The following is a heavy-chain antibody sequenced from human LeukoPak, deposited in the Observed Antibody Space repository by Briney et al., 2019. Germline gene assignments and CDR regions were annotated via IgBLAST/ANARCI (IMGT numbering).Heavy chain of an antibody. J-gene: IGHJ5*02. D-gene: IGHD6-19*01. CDR2: IYTSGST. CDR1: GGSISSYY. Sequence: PSETLSLTCTVSGGSISSYYWSWIRQPAGKGLEWIGRIYTSGSTNYNPSLKSRVTMSVDTSKNQFSLKLSSVTAADTAVYYCARVKGSGWYLGYNWFDPWGQGTLVTVSS. CDR3: ARVKGSGWYLGYNWFDP. V-gene: IGHV4-4*07.